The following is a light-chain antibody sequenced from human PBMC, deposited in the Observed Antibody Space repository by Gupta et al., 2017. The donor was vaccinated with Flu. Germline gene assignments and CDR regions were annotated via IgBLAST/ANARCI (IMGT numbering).Light chain of an antibody. CDR2: QDY. CDR1: NLQTKY. CDR3: QVWDDGWV. Sequence: THSPSLSVSPGQTATISCSGDNLQTKYVCWYQVKPGQSPILVIYQDYRRPSEVSQRFPGSNSGNTAILTISGTQASDEAEYFCQVWDDGWVFGGGTKLTVL. V-gene: IGLV3-1*01. J-gene: IGLJ3*02.